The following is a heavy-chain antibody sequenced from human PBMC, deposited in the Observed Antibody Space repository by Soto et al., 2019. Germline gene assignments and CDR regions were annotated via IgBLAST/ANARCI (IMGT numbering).Heavy chain of an antibody. Sequence: ASVNVSCKVSGYTLTELSIHWVRQAPGKGLEWMGGFDPEDGETIYAQKFQGRVTMAEDTSTDTAYMELSSLRSEDTAVYYCATDSRRITMIVVVPDAFDIWGQGTMVTVS. D-gene: IGHD3-22*01. CDR3: ATDSRRITMIVVVPDAFDI. J-gene: IGHJ3*02. CDR1: GYTLTELS. V-gene: IGHV1-24*01. CDR2: FDPEDGET.